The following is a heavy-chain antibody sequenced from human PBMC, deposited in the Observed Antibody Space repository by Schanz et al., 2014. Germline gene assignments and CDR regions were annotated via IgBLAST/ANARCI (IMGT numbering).Heavy chain of an antibody. J-gene: IGHJ4*02. Sequence: QVQLVQSGAEVQKPGASVMLSCKASGYTFTSSGFSWVRQAPGQGLEWMGWINGYNAHTNFAQKFQGRVTMTTDTSTSTVYMELRSLTSDDSAVYYCARDRDQWDGNYLDYWGQGTLVTVSS. CDR3: ARDRDQWDGNYLDY. CDR1: GYTFTSSG. CDR2: INGYNAHT. V-gene: IGHV1-18*01. D-gene: IGHD1-26*01.